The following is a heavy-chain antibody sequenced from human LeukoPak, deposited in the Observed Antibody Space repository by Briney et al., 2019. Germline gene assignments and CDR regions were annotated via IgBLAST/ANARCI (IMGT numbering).Heavy chain of an antibody. CDR1: GFTFSSYT. CDR3: ARVQVVSDF. CDR2: ITSSSDYI. D-gene: IGHD4-23*01. V-gene: IGHV3-21*01. Sequence: AGGSLRLSCAASGFTFSSYTMNWVRQAPGKGLEWVSSITSSSDYIYYVDSVKGRFTISRDNAKNSLYLQMNSLRAEDTAVYCCARVQVVSDFWGQGALVTVSS. J-gene: IGHJ4*02.